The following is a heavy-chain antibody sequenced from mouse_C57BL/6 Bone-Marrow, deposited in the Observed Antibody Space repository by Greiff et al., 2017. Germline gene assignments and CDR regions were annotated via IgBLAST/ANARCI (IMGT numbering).Heavy chain of an antibody. V-gene: IGHV3-6*01. CDR1: GYSITSGYY. Sequence: DVKLQESGPGLVKPSQSLSLTCSVTGYSITSGYYWNWIRQFPGNKLEWMGYISYDGSNNYNPSLKNRISITRDTSKNQFFLKLNSVTTEDTATYYCARFDVWGTGTTVTVSS. CDR2: ISYDGSN. J-gene: IGHJ1*03. CDR3: ARFDV.